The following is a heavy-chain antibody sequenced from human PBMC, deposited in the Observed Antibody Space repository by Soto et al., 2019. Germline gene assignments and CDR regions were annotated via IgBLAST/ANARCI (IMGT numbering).Heavy chain of an antibody. CDR2: IVVGSGNT. V-gene: IGHV1-58*02. D-gene: IGHD1-20*01. CDR1: GLTFTSRC. Sequence: VSCKESGLTFTSRCIRWVRQAPGQGLEWIGWIVVGSGNTNYAQKFQERVTITRDMSTSTAYMELSSLRSEDTAVYYCAARYRARMDVWGQGTTVTSP. J-gene: IGHJ6*02. CDR3: AARYRARMDV.